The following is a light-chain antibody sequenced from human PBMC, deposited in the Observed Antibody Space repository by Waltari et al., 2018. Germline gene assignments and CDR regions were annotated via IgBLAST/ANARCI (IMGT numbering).Light chain of an antibody. CDR2: DDS. CDR3: HVWDTSSDSQI. V-gene: IGLV3-21*02. J-gene: IGLJ2*01. Sequence: SYVLTQPPSVSVAPGQTAKITCGGNNIGSKNVHWYQQRPGQAPVLVVHDDSERPSGIPERFSGSNSGNTATLTVHRVEAGDEADYYCHVWDTSSDSQIFGGGTKLTVL. CDR1: NIGSKN.